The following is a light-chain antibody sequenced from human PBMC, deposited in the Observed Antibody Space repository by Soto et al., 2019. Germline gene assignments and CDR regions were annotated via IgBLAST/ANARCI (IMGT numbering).Light chain of an antibody. CDR3: QQSYTSWWT. CDR1: QGISSY. Sequence: AIRMTQSPSSFSASTGDRVTITCRASQGISSYLAWYQQKPGKAPKLLIYAASSLQSWVPSRFTGSGSGTDFTLTISSLQPEDFATYYCQQSYTSWWTFGQGTKV. V-gene: IGKV1-8*01. J-gene: IGKJ1*01. CDR2: AAS.